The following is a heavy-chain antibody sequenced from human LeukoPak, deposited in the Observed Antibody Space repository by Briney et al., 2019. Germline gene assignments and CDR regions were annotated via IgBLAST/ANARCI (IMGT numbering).Heavy chain of an antibody. J-gene: IGHJ4*02. D-gene: IGHD5-18*01. CDR2: INPDGNKK. CDR1: GLTFSSSW. Sequence: GGSLRLSCAVSGLTFSSSWMDWIRQAPGKGLEWVASINPDGNKKYSADSVKGRFTISRDNAENSLYLQMNSLRVEDTAFYYCARDLAYSRLDYWGQGMLVTVSS. CDR3: ARDLAYSRLDY. V-gene: IGHV3-7*01.